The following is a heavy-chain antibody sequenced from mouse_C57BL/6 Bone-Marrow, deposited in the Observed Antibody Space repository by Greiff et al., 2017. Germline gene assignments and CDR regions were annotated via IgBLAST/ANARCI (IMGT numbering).Heavy chain of an antibody. Sequence: QVQLQQSGPELVKPGASVKISCKASGYAFSSSWMNWVKQRPGKGLEWIGRIYPGDGDTNYNGKFKGKATLTADKSSSTAYMQLSSLTSEDSAVYFCASSLWLRRPSFDYWGKGTTLTVSS. CDR1: GYAFSSSW. CDR3: ASSLWLRRPSFDY. J-gene: IGHJ2*01. V-gene: IGHV1-82*01. D-gene: IGHD2-2*01. CDR2: IYPGDGDT.